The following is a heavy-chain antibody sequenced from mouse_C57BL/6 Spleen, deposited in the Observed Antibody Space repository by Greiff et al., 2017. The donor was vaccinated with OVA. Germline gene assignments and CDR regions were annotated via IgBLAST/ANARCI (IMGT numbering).Heavy chain of an antibody. V-gene: IGHV14-3*01. J-gene: IGHJ4*01. CDR2: IDPANGNT. CDR1: GFNFKNTY. D-gene: IGHD1-1*01. CDR3: ALDYSSSSRYYAMDY. Sequence: EVQLQQSVAELVRPGASVKLSCTASGFNFKNTYMHWVKQRPEQGLEWIGRIDPANGNTKYDPKFQGKATITADTSSNTAYLQLSSLTSEDTAVYYGALDYSSSSRYYAMDYWGQGTSVTVSS.